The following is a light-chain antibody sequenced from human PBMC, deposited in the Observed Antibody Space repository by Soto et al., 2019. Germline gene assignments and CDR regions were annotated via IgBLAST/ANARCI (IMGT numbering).Light chain of an antibody. CDR2: DAS. Sequence: PGERATLSCTASQSVSSSTYVAWYQQKPGQAPRLLIYDASTRATGIPDRFSGSGSGADFTLTISRLEPEDCAVYYCQQYGNSPITFGQGTRLDIK. CDR1: QSVSSSTY. J-gene: IGKJ5*01. CDR3: QQYGNSPIT. V-gene: IGKV3-20*01.